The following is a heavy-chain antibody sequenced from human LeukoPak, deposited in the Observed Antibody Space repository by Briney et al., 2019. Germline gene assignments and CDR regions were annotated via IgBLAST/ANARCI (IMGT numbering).Heavy chain of an antibody. CDR1: GFTFSSYA. Sequence: GGSLRLSCAASGFTFSSYAMSWVRQAPGKGLEWVSAISGSGGSTYYADSVKGRFTISRDNSKNTLYLQMNSLRAKDTAVYYCAKGGKSITMVRGVIEDWGQGTLVTVSS. J-gene: IGHJ4*02. CDR2: ISGSGGST. D-gene: IGHD3-10*01. CDR3: AKGGKSITMVRGVIED. V-gene: IGHV3-23*01.